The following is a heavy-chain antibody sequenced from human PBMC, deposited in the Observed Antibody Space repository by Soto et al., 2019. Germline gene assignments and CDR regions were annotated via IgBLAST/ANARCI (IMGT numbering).Heavy chain of an antibody. CDR3: ASLRRYSSTNYFDY. V-gene: IGHV4-39*01. CDR2: INYMGGT. D-gene: IGHD6-13*01. CDR1: GDSFSCTGCL. J-gene: IGHJ4*02. Sequence: SETLSLTCTVSGDSFSCTGCLWGWIRQPPGKGLEWIGSINYMGGTSSNPPLKSQVTISVDSSKNQFSMKLTSVTAADTAVHKCASLRRYSSTNYFDYGGQETLVTVS.